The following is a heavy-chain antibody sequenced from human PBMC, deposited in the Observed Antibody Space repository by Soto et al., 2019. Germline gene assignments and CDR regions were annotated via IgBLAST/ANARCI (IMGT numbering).Heavy chain of an antibody. D-gene: IGHD6-13*01. CDR1: GFTFSSYA. CDR2: ISSNGGST. Sequence: GGSLRLSCSASGFTFSSYAMHWVRQAPGKGLEYDSAISSNGGSTYYADSVKGRFTISRDNSKNTLYLQMSSLRAEDTAVYYCVKVGYSSSPYYYYYGMDVWGQGTTVTVSS. J-gene: IGHJ6*02. CDR3: VKVGYSSSPYYYYYGMDV. V-gene: IGHV3-64D*08.